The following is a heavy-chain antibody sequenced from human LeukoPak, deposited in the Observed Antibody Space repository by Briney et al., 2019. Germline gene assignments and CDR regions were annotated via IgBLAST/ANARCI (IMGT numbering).Heavy chain of an antibody. CDR1: GGSFSGYY. D-gene: IGHD2-2*02. J-gene: IGHJ4*02. Sequence: SETLSLTCAVYGGSFSGYYWSWIRQPPGKGLEWIGEINHSGSTYYNPSLKSRVTISVDTSKNQFSLKLSSVTAADTAVYYCARGGEVVPAAISGIWDYWGQGTLVTVSS. CDR3: ARGGEVVPAAISGIWDY. V-gene: IGHV4-34*01. CDR2: INHSGST.